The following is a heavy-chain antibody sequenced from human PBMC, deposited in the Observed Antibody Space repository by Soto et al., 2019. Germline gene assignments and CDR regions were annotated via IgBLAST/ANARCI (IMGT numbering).Heavy chain of an antibody. V-gene: IGHV3-7*01. J-gene: IGHJ4*02. CDR2: IKGDGSEK. D-gene: IGHD2-2*01. CDR3: AREGRGYCSSTTCPGI. CDR1: GFTFNSYW. Sequence: EVQLVESGGGLVQPGGSLRLSCVASGFTFNSYWMSWVRQAPGKGLEWVANIKGDGSEKYYVDSVKGRFTSSRDNAKNSLYLQMDSVRAEDTAVYYCAREGRGYCSSTTCPGIWGQGTLVTVSS.